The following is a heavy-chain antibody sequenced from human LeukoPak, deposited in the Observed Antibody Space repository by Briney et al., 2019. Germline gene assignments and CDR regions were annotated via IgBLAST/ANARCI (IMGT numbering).Heavy chain of an antibody. CDR1: GFTFSNYW. J-gene: IGHJ4*02. Sequence: PGGSLRLSCAASGFTFSNYWMHWVRQAPGKGLVWVSRINSDGINTSYADSVKGRFTISRDNAKNTLNLQMNNLKAEDTAVYYCARGDLESTVTTFGYWGQGTLVTVSS. D-gene: IGHD4-17*01. V-gene: IGHV3-74*01. CDR2: INSDGINT. CDR3: ARGDLESTVTTFGY.